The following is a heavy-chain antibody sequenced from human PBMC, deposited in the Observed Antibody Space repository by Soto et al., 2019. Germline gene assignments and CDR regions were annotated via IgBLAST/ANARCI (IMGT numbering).Heavy chain of an antibody. V-gene: IGHV3-33*01. Sequence: GGSLRLSCAASGFTFSSYGMHWVRQAPGKGLEWVAVIWYDGSNKYYADSVKGRFTISRDNSKNTLYLQMNSLRAEDTALYYCARDPGDRVFDYWGQGTLVTVSS. J-gene: IGHJ4*02. CDR1: GFTFSSYG. D-gene: IGHD7-27*01. CDR3: ARDPGDRVFDY. CDR2: IWYDGSNK.